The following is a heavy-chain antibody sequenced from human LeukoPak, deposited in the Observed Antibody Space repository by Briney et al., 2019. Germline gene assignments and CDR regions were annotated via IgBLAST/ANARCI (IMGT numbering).Heavy chain of an antibody. CDR3: ARRELATIAFDY. Sequence: SETLSLTCTVSGGSISSYYWSWIRQPPGKGLEWIGYIYYSGSTNYNPSLKSRVTISVDTSKNQFSLKLSSVTAADTAVYYCARRELATIAFDYWGQGTLVTVSS. CDR2: IYYSGST. V-gene: IGHV4-59*08. D-gene: IGHD5-24*01. CDR1: GGSISSYY. J-gene: IGHJ4*02.